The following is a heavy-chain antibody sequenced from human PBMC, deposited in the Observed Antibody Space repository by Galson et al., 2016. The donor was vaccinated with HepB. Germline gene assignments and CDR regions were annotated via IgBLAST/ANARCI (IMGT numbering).Heavy chain of an antibody. V-gene: IGHV4-4*02. D-gene: IGHD2-15*01. CDR2: VSQSGNT. CDR3: TRSPGFYSLDY. Sequence: SETLSLTCAVSPYPTSGNFWWTWVRQSPAKGLEWIGEVSQSGNTRYNPSLTSRVTISGYKSRNQFSLKLNSVIAAATAVYYCTRSPGFYSLDYWGPGILVAVSS. CDR1: PYPTSGNFW. J-gene: IGHJ4*02.